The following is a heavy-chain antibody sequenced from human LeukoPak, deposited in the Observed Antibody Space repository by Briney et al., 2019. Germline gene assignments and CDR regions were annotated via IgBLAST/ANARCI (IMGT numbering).Heavy chain of an antibody. D-gene: IGHD3-16*01. Sequence: SETLSLTCTVSGGSISSSSYYWGWIRQPPGKGLEWIGSIYYSGSTCYNPSLKSRVTISVDTSKNQFSLKLSSVTAADTAVYYCARVASMIGFMDVWGQGTTVTVSS. CDR1: GGSISSSSYY. J-gene: IGHJ6*02. V-gene: IGHV4-39*07. CDR3: ARVASMIGFMDV. CDR2: IYYSGST.